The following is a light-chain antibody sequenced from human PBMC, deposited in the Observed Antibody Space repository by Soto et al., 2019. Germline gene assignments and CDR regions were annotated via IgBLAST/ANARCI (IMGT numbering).Light chain of an antibody. V-gene: IGKV3-15*01. CDR3: HQYHNWTA. Sequence: EIVMTQSPSTLSVSPGERATLSYRSIQSVFSTLAWDQQKPGQAPSLLIYAAATRPTGIPAPFSGSGCGTEFNLTISSLQPEDFEVSSCHQYHNWTAFGQGTKVDIK. J-gene: IGKJ1*01. CDR1: QSVFST. CDR2: AAA.